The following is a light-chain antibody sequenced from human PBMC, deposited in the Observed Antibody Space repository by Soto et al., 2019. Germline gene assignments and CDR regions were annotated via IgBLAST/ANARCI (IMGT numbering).Light chain of an antibody. V-gene: IGLV2-14*03. Sequence: QSVLTQPASVSGSPGQAITVSCTGTSSDVGGYSYVSWYQQHPGKAPKLIIYVVSNRPSGVSNRFSGSKSGNTASLTISGLQAEDEADYYCSSYTSTKSYVFGTGTKVTVL. CDR1: SSDVGGYSY. J-gene: IGLJ1*01. CDR2: VVS. CDR3: SSYTSTKSYV.